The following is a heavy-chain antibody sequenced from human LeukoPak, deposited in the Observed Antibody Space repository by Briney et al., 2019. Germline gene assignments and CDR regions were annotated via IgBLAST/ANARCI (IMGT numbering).Heavy chain of an antibody. CDR3: GFGRWLQFVNY. Sequence: SETLSLTCAVYGGSFSGYYWSWLRQPPGKGLEWIGEINHSGSTNYNPSLKGRVTISVDTSKNQFSLKLSSVTAADTAVYYCGFGRWLQFVNYWGQGTLVTVSS. D-gene: IGHD5-24*01. V-gene: IGHV4-34*01. CDR2: INHSGST. J-gene: IGHJ4*02. CDR1: GGSFSGYY.